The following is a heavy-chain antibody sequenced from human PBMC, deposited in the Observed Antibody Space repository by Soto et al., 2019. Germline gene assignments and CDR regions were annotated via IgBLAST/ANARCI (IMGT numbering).Heavy chain of an antibody. CDR1: GFTSSSYS. V-gene: IGHV3-21*01. J-gene: IGHJ6*02. Sequence: EVQLVESGGGLVKPGGSLRLSCAASGFTSSSYSMDWVRQAPGKGLEWVSSISSSSTYIHYADPVKGRFTISRDNAKNSLYIQMNSLSAEDTAVYYCASQTSGYYYYGMDVWGQGTTVTVSS. CDR2: ISSSSTYI. CDR3: ASQTSGYYYYGMDV.